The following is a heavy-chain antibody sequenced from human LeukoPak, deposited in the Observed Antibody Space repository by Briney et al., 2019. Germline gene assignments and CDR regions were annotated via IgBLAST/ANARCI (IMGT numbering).Heavy chain of an antibody. V-gene: IGHV3-66*01. D-gene: IGHD3-22*01. Sequence: GGSLRLSCAASGFTVSSNYMTWVRQAPGKGLEWDSVIYSGGSTYYADSVKGRFTISRHNSKNTLYFQMNSLRAEDTAVYYCARDEGYYDSSGHYYRYWGQGTLVTVSS. CDR1: GFTVSSNY. J-gene: IGHJ4*02. CDR3: ARDEGYYDSSGHYYRY. CDR2: IYSGGST.